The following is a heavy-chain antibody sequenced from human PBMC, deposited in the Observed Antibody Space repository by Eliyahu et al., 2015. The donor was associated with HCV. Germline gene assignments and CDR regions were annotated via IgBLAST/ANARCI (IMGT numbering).Heavy chain of an antibody. Sequence: EVQLVESGGDLVKPGGSLRLSCAASGFSFSSYSINWVRQAPGKGLEWVSSISSSSSYIYYADSVKGRFTISRDNAKNSLYLQMNSLRAEDTAVYYCARDRSGYDLAYFDLWGRGTPVTVSS. CDR1: GFSFSSYS. D-gene: IGHD5-12*01. CDR3: ARDRSGYDLAYFDL. J-gene: IGHJ2*01. V-gene: IGHV3-21*01. CDR2: ISSSSSYI.